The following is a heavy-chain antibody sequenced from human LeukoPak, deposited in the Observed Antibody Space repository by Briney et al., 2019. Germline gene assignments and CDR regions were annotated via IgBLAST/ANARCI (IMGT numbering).Heavy chain of an antibody. CDR1: GFSLSTSGVG. V-gene: IGHV2-5*01. J-gene: IGHJ4*02. Sequence: SGPTLVKPTQTLTLTCTFSGFSLSTSGVGVGWIRQPPGKALEWLALIYWNDDKRYSPSLKSRLTITKDTSKNQVVLTMTNMDPVDIATCYCAHGHCSGGSCYYLNFDYWGQGTLVTVSS. CDR2: IYWNDDK. D-gene: IGHD2-15*01. CDR3: AHGHCSGGSCYYLNFDY.